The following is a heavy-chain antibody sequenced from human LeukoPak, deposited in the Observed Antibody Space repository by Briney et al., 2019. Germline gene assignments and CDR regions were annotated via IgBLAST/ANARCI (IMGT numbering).Heavy chain of an antibody. CDR1: GFTFSSYG. J-gene: IGHJ6*03. Sequence: GGSLRLSCGASGFTFSSYGMSWVRQAPGKGLEWVSGISDSGGSPYYADSVKGRFTISRDNSKNTLYLQMSSLRAEDTAVYYCTRDGDTVLTRGYYYYMDVWGKGTTVTVSS. V-gene: IGHV3-23*01. CDR2: ISDSGGSP. D-gene: IGHD3-10*01. CDR3: TRDGDTVLTRGYYYYMDV.